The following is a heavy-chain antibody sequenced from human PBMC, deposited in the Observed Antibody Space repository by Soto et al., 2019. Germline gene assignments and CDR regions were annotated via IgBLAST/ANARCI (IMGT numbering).Heavy chain of an antibody. CDR1: GGTFSSYA. V-gene: IGHV1-69*12. J-gene: IGHJ6*02. CDR2: IIPIFATA. CDR3: AQCLLVVNYYYGMDV. D-gene: IGHD2-21*01. Sequence: QVQLVQSGAEVKKPGSSVKVSCKASGGTFSSYAINWVRRAPGQGLEWMGGIIPIFATADYAQKFQARVTITANESTSTAYMELSSLLSEDTAVYYWAQCLLVVNYYYGMDVWGQGTTVTASS.